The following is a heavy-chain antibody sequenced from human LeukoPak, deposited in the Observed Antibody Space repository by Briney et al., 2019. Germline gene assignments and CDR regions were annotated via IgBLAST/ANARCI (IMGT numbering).Heavy chain of an antibody. Sequence: SETLSHTCTVSGGSISGYYWSWIRQPPGKGLEWIGNIYYSGSTNYNPSLKGRVTISVDTSKKQFSLKLSSVIAADTAVYYCARSYYGYHGSGSYYSLDYWGQGTLVTVSS. V-gene: IGHV4-59*01. CDR1: GGSISGYY. D-gene: IGHD3-10*01. CDR2: IYYSGST. CDR3: ARSYYGYHGSGSYYSLDY. J-gene: IGHJ4*02.